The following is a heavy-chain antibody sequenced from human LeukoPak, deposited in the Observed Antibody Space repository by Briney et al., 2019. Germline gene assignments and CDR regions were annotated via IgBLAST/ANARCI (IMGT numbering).Heavy chain of an antibody. CDR3: ARHYFVGAEPVPGY. Sequence: PGGSLRLSCAASGFTFSSYAMSWLRQAPGKGLEWVSGINWNGGSTGYADSVKGRFTISRDNAKNSLYLQMNSLRAEDTALYYCARHYFVGAEPVPGYWGQGTLVTVSS. CDR1: GFTFSSYA. D-gene: IGHD1-26*01. CDR2: INWNGGST. J-gene: IGHJ4*02. V-gene: IGHV3-20*04.